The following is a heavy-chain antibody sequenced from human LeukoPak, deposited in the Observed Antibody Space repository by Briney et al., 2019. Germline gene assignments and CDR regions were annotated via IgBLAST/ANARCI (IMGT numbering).Heavy chain of an antibody. J-gene: IGHJ4*02. Sequence: PGGSLRLSCAASGFTFSSYAMHWVRQAPGKGLEWVAVISYDGSNKYYADSVKGRFTISRDNSKNTLYLQMNSLRAEDTAVYYCARVLWKGDSSSWYFDYWGQGTLVTVSS. CDR2: ISYDGSNK. D-gene: IGHD6-13*01. CDR1: GFTFSSYA. V-gene: IGHV3-30*04. CDR3: ARVLWKGDSSSWYFDY.